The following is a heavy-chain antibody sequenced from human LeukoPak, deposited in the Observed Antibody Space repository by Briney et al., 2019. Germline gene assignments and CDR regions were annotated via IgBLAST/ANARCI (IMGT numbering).Heavy chain of an antibody. Sequence: ASVNVSCKASGGTFSSYAISWVRQAPGQGLEWMGGIIPIFGTANYAQKFQGRATITADESTSTAYMELSSLRSEDTAVYYCARADRPTMVRGVGRYYFDYWGQGTLVTVSS. D-gene: IGHD3-10*01. V-gene: IGHV1-69*01. CDR3: ARADRPTMVRGVGRYYFDY. CDR2: IIPIFGTA. J-gene: IGHJ4*02. CDR1: GGTFSSYA.